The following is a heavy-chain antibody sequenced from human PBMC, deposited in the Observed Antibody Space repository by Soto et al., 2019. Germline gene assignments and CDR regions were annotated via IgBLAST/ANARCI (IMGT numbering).Heavy chain of an antibody. D-gene: IGHD5-18*01. CDR3: ARGAADTAMVDA. CDR1: GGSIRSYY. CDR2: IFYSGST. Sequence: SETLSLTCTVSGGSIRSYYWTWIRQPPGKGLEWLGYIFYSGSTFYNPSLKSRVTISIHTSKSQYSLQLTSVTAADTAVYYCARGAADTAMVDAWGQGTLVTVAS. J-gene: IGHJ5*02. V-gene: IGHV4-59*01.